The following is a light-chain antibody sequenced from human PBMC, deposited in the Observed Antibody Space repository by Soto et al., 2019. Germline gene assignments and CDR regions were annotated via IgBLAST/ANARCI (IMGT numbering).Light chain of an antibody. CDR2: DVS. CDR3: QQYSSLWA. Sequence: DIQMTQSPSTLSASVGDRITITCRASQSFGRWLAWYKQKPGKPPKLLIYDVSRLESGVPSSFSGTDSGAEFTLTISRMKPEDVATYYCQQYSSLWAFGHGTKVDI. CDR1: QSFGRW. V-gene: IGKV1-5*01. J-gene: IGKJ1*01.